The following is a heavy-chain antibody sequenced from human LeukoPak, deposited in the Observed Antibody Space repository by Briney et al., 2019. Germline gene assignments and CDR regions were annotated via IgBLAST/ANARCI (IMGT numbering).Heavy chain of an antibody. CDR2: ISSSSSYI. Sequence: GGSLRLSCAASGFTFSSYAMSWVRQAPGKGLEWVSSISSSSSYIYYADSVKGRFTISRDNAKNSLYLQMNSLRTEDTAMYYCARDGVAETTGYYFDYWGQGTLVAVSS. CDR1: GFTFSSYA. V-gene: IGHV3-21*01. CDR3: ARDGVAETTGYYFDY. J-gene: IGHJ4*02. D-gene: IGHD4-17*01.